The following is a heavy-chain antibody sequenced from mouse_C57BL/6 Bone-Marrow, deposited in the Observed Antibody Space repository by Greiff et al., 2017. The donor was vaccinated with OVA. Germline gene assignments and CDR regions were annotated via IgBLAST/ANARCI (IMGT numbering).Heavy chain of an antibody. D-gene: IGHD2-3*01. CDR3: ARGRYDGYYRYAMDY. CDR2: IHPHSGST. CDR1: GYTFTSYW. V-gene: IGHV1-64*01. J-gene: IGHJ4*01. Sequence: VQLQQPGAELVKPGASVKLSCKASGYTFTSYWMHWVKPRPGQGLEWIGMIHPHSGSTNYNEKFKSKATLTVDNSSSTAFMLLSSLTSEDSAVYYCARGRYDGYYRYAMDYWGQGTSVTVSS.